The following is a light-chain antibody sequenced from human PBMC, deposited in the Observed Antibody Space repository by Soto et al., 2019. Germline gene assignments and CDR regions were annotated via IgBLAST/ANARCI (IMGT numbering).Light chain of an antibody. CDR2: QAS. Sequence: DIQMTQSPSTLSASLGDRVNITCRTTPNIARWLAWYQHKPGKAPKLLIYQASTLEGGISSRFSGSGSGTEFTLTISSLQTDDFATYYCQQYDIYPRTFGQGTKVE. CDR1: PNIARW. CDR3: QQYDIYPRT. V-gene: IGKV1-5*03. J-gene: IGKJ1*01.